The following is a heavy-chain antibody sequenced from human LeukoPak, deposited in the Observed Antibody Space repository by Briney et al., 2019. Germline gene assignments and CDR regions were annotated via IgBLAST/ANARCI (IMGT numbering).Heavy chain of an antibody. D-gene: IGHD2-15*01. Sequence: SETLSLTCTVSGGSITSFYWSWIRQPPGKGLEYIGFIYYSGSTYYNPSLKSRVTISVDTSKNQFSLKLSSVTAADTAVYYCARAGGSGGSPSPGFDYWGQGTLVTVSS. CDR3: ARAGGSGGSPSPGFDY. CDR1: GGSITSFY. J-gene: IGHJ4*02. CDR2: IYYSGST. V-gene: IGHV4-59*08.